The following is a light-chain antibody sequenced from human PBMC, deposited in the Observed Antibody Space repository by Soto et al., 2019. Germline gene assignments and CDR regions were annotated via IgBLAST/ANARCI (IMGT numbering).Light chain of an antibody. Sequence: IQMSHSPSTVSATVGDRVTITCRASQSISSWLAWYQQKPGKAPKLLIYDASSLESGVPSRVSGSGSGTEFTLTIDSLQPDDFATYYCQEYKSYSWTFGQGTKVDIK. J-gene: IGKJ1*01. CDR3: QEYKSYSWT. CDR2: DAS. V-gene: IGKV1-5*01. CDR1: QSISSW.